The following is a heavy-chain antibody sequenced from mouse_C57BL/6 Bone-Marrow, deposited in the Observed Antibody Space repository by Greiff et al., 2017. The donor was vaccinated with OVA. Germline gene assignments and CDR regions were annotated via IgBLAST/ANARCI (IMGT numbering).Heavy chain of an antibody. Sequence: QVQLQQPGAELVMPGASVKLSCKASGYTFTSYWMDWVKQRPGQGLEWIGEIDPSDSYTNYNQKFKGKSTLTVDKSSSTAYMQLSSLTSEDSAVYYCARSGTGDYFDYWGQGTTLTVSS. D-gene: IGHD4-1*01. CDR2: IDPSDSYT. J-gene: IGHJ2*01. V-gene: IGHV1-69*01. CDR1: GYTFTSYW. CDR3: ARSGTGDYFDY.